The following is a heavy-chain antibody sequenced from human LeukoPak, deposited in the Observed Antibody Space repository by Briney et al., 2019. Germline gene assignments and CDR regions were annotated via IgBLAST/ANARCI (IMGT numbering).Heavy chain of an antibody. CDR2: ISYDGSNK. J-gene: IGHJ4*02. D-gene: IGHD5-18*01. V-gene: IGHV3-30-3*01. Sequence: GGSLRLSCAASGFTFSSYAMHWVRQAPGKGLEWVAVISYDGSNKYYADSVKGRFTISRDNSKNTLYLQMNSLRAEDAAVYYCASVEQALRGYSYEFDYWGQGTLVTVSS. CDR3: ASVEQALRGYSYEFDY. CDR1: GFTFSSYA.